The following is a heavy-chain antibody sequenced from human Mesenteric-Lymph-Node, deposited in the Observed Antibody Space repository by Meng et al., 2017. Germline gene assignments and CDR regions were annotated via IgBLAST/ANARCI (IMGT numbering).Heavy chain of an antibody. CDR2: IYTSGST. Sequence: SCTVSGGSISSYPFYWSWIRQPAGKGLEWIGRIYTSGSTNYNPSLKSRVTISVDTSKNQFSLKLSSVTAADTAVYYCARGIDYWGQGTLVTVSS. CDR3: ARGIDY. V-gene: IGHV4-61*02. CDR1: GGSISSYPFY. J-gene: IGHJ4*02.